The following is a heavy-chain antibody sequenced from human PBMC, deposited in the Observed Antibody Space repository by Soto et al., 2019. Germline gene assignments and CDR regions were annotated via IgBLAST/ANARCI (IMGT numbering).Heavy chain of an antibody. V-gene: IGHV4-39*01. Sequence: SENLSLTCSVSGGSISSSSYYWGWIRQPPGKGLEWIGSIFYSGSTYYNPSLKSRVTISVDTSKNQFSLKLSSVTAADTAVYYCARGYGRNFDYWGQGTLVT. CDR2: IFYSGST. J-gene: IGHJ4*02. CDR1: GGSISSSSYY. CDR3: ARGYGRNFDY. D-gene: IGHD5-18*01.